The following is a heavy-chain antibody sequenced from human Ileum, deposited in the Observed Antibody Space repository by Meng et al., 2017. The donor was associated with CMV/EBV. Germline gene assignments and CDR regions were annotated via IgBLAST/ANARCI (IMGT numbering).Heavy chain of an antibody. CDR2: ISGSGGST. CDR1: GFTFSSYA. V-gene: IGHV3-23*01. CDR3: AKVGHRTTVTIFYYYYGMDV. Sequence: GESLKISCAASGFTFSSYAMNWVRQAPGKGLEWVSAISGSGGSTYYADSVKGRFTISRDNSKNTLYLQMNSLRAEDTAVYYCAKVGHRTTVTIFYYYYGMDVWGQGTTVTVSS. J-gene: IGHJ6*02. D-gene: IGHD4-11*01.